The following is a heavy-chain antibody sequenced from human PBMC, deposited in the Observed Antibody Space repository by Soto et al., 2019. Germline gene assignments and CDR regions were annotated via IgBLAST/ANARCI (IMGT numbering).Heavy chain of an antibody. V-gene: IGHV4-59*08. Sequence: SETLSLTCTVSGGSISSYYWSWIRQPPGKGLEWIGYIYYSGSTNYNPSLKSRVTISVDTSKNQFSLKLSSVTAADTAVYYCARLSYYYYMDVWGKGTTVTVSS. J-gene: IGHJ6*03. CDR1: GGSISSYY. CDR2: IYYSGST. CDR3: ARLSYYYYMDV.